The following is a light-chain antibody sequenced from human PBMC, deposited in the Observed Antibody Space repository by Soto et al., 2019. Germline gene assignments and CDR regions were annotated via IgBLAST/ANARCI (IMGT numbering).Light chain of an antibody. CDR1: SSDVGAYNY. V-gene: IGLV2-14*01. CDR3: YSYRGSNAWV. CDR2: EVS. Sequence: QSALTQPASVSGSPGQSITISCTGTSSDVGAYNYVSWYQQHPDKAPKLMIYEVSNRPSGASNRFSGSKSGNTASLTISGLQTEDEADYYCYSYRGSNAWVFGGGTKVTVL. J-gene: IGLJ3*02.